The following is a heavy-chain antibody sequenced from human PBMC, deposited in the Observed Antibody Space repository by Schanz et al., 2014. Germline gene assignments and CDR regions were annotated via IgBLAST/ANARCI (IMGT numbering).Heavy chain of an antibody. CDR2: IIPILGIG. Sequence: QVQLVQSGAEVKKPGSSVKVSCKASGGTFSSYTISWVRQAPGQGPEWMGRIIPILGIGNDAQKFQGRVTITADKSTSTAYMELSSLRSEDTAVYYCARKGMPPIWSGYPYFFDFWGQGTLVTVSS. V-gene: IGHV1-69*02. CDR3: ARKGMPPIWSGYPYFFDF. CDR1: GGTFSSYT. D-gene: IGHD3-3*01. J-gene: IGHJ4*02.